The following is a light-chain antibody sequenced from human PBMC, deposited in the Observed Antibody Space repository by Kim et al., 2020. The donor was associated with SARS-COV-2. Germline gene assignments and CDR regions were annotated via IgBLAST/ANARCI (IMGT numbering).Light chain of an antibody. CDR3: ISYAGSDTLV. Sequence: GQSSTISCSRTSNDVVGYNFVSWFQHHPGKSPRLIISEVNKRPSGVPDRFSGSKSGDTASLTVSGLQTEDEADYYCISYAGSDTLVFGGGTQLTVL. CDR2: EVN. J-gene: IGLJ2*01. CDR1: SNDVVGYNF. V-gene: IGLV2-8*01.